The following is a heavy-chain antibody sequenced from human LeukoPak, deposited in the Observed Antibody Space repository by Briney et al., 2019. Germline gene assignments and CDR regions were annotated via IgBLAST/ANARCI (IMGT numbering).Heavy chain of an antibody. Sequence: SETLSLTCTVSGDSISSYYWNWIRQPPGKGLEWIGYIYYSESTYYNPSLKSRVTISVDTSKNQFSLKLSSVTAADTAVYYCARAFDITMVRGVSLGWFDPWGQGTLVTVSS. CDR3: ARAFDITMVRGVSLGWFDP. D-gene: IGHD3-10*01. J-gene: IGHJ5*02. CDR1: GDSISSYY. CDR2: IYYSEST. V-gene: IGHV4-59*12.